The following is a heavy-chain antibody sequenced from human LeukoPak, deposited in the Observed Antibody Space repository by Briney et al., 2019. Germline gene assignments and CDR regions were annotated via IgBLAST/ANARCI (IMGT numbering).Heavy chain of an antibody. J-gene: IGHJ5*02. CDR1: GGSISTYY. CDR3: ARDLPTLIPGFDP. V-gene: IGHV4-59*01. CDR2: IYYTGST. Sequence: PSETLSLTCTVSGGSISTYYWSWIRQPPGKGLEWIGYIYYTGSTNYNPSLTSRVSISLDTSKNQFSLKLRSVTAADTAVYYCARDLPTLIPGFDPWGQGTLVTVSS.